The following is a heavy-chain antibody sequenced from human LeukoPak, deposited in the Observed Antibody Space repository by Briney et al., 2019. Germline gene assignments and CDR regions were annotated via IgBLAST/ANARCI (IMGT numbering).Heavy chain of an antibody. Sequence: GASVKVSCKASGGTFSSYAISWVRQAPGQGLEWMGRIIPILGIANYAQKFQGRVTITADKSTSTAYMELSSLRSEDTAVYYCAWGGGYSGYDPSLLGGMDVWGQGTTVTVSS. CDR2: IIPILGIA. D-gene: IGHD5-12*01. CDR1: GGTFSSYA. CDR3: AWGGGYSGYDPSLLGGMDV. V-gene: IGHV1-69*04. J-gene: IGHJ6*02.